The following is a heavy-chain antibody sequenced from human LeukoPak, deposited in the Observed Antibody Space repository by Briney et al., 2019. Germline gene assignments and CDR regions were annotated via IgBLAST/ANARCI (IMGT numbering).Heavy chain of an antibody. Sequence: GGTLRLSCAASGFSFSIYGMNWVRQAPGKGLEWVSGITGSGGTTYYADSVEGRATISRDNSKNTLYLQMNSLRAEDTAIYYCARDLRVISFDNWGQGTLVSVSS. V-gene: IGHV3-23*01. J-gene: IGHJ4*02. CDR3: ARDLRVISFDN. CDR1: GFSFSIYG. CDR2: ITGSGGTT. D-gene: IGHD2-21*01.